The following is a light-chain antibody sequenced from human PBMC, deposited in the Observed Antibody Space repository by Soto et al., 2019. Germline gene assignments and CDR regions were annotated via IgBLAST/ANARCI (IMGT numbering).Light chain of an antibody. CDR3: SSYAGSNNFV. J-gene: IGLJ1*01. CDR1: SSDVGGYTY. Sequence: QSVLTQPPSASGSPGQSVTMSCTGTSSDVGGYTYVSWYQQHPGKAPKLVIFEVNKRPSGVPDRFSGSKSGNTASLTVSGLRTEDEADYYCSSYAGSNNFVFGTGTKVTVL. CDR2: EVN. V-gene: IGLV2-8*01.